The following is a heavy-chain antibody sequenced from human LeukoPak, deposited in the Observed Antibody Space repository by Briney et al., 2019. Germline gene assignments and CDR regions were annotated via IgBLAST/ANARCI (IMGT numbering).Heavy chain of an antibody. CDR3: AKPSGSGVDY. CDR2: IRYDGSHE. D-gene: IGHD1-26*01. V-gene: IGHV3-30*02. Sequence: PGRSLRLSCAASGFTFSSYAMHWVRQAPGKGLEWVAFIRYDGSHEYYADSVKGRFTISRDNSKNTLYLQMNSVRSEDTALYYCAKPSGSGVDYWGQGTRVTVSS. CDR1: GFTFSSYA. J-gene: IGHJ4*01.